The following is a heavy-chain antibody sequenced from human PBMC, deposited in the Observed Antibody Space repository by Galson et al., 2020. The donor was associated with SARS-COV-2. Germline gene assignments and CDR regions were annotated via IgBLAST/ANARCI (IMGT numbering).Heavy chain of an antibody. Sequence: GGYLRLSCAASGYTFSGNGMHWVLQAPGTGLEWVAIAWFDGTKKYYADSVRGRFTISRDNSKNTLYLEMNSLRYEDKAFYYCAGAATVTTQYSYYSMDVWGQGTTFTVSS. CDR3: AGAATVTTQYSYYSMDV. CDR1: GYTFSGNG. J-gene: IGHJ6*02. CDR2: AWFDGTKK. V-gene: IGHV3-33*01. D-gene: IGHD4-17*01.